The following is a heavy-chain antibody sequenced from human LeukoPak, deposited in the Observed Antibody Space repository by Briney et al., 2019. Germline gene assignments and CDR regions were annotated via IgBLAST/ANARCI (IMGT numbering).Heavy chain of an antibody. CDR1: GSTFTSYG. CDR2: ISAYNGNT. J-gene: IGHJ3*02. CDR3: ARVGSASIIVGAYRVAFDI. V-gene: IGHV1-18*01. D-gene: IGHD1-26*01. Sequence: AASVKVSCKASGSTFTSYGISWVRQAPGQGLEWMGWISAYNGNTNYAQKLQGRVTMTTDTSTSTAYMELRSLRSDDTAVYYCARVGSASIIVGAYRVAFDIWGQGTMVTVSS.